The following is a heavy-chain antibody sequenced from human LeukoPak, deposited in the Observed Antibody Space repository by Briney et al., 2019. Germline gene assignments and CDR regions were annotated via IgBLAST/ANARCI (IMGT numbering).Heavy chain of an antibody. CDR3: AAAGIAAAGTPWYFDL. CDR2: IYPGDSDT. J-gene: IGHJ2*01. V-gene: IGHV5-51*01. Sequence: GESLKISCQGSGYSFTSYWIGWVRQMPGKGLEWMGIIYPGDSDTRYSPSFQGQVTISADKSISTAYLQWSSLKASDTAMYYCAAAGIAAAGTPWYFDLWGRGTLVTVSS. CDR1: GYSFTSYW. D-gene: IGHD6-13*01.